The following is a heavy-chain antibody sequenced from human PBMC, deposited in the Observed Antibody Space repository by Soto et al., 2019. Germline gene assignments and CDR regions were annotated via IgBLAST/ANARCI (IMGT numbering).Heavy chain of an antibody. D-gene: IGHD6-13*01. CDR1: GFTFSSYS. CDR2: ISSSSSTI. CDR3: ARDGAAAGWYYYYGMDV. Sequence: GGSLRLSCAASGFTFSSYSMNWVRQAPGKGLEWVSYISSSSSTIYYADSVKGRFTISRDNAKNSLYLQMNSLRDEDTAVYYCARDGAAAGWYYYYGMDVWGQGTTVTVSS. J-gene: IGHJ6*02. V-gene: IGHV3-48*02.